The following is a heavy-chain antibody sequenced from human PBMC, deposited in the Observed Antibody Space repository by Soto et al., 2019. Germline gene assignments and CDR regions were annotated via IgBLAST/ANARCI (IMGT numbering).Heavy chain of an antibody. Sequence: AASVKVSCKTSRYTFTTYYMHWVRQAPGQGLEWMGIINPSNGKTSYAQKFQGRITMTREMSTSTVYMELSSLRSEDTALYYCARDGGYNFLSGYPINWFDPWGQGTQVTVSS. CDR1: RYTFTTYY. D-gene: IGHD3-3*01. CDR2: INPSNGKT. J-gene: IGHJ5*02. V-gene: IGHV1-46*01. CDR3: ARDGGYNFLSGYPINWFDP.